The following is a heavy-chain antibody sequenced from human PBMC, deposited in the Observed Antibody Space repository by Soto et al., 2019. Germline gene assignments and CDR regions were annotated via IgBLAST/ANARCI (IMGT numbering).Heavy chain of an antibody. Sequence: QMQLQESGPGLLGPSQTLTLSYTVSGGSISSDGDYYRWSWIRQHPGKGLEWIGYIYDSGSPYYHPSLESRVTVSVDTSKNQFSLKLSSLTAADTAVYYCARVRENYFDSWGQGILVTVST. CDR2: IYDSGSP. V-gene: IGHV4-31*03. CDR3: ARVRENYFDS. J-gene: IGHJ4*02. CDR1: GGSISSDGDYYR.